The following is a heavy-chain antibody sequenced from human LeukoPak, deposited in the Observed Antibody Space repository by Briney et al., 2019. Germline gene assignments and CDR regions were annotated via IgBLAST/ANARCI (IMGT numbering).Heavy chain of an antibody. CDR1: GGSISSYY. J-gene: IGHJ3*02. CDR3: ARDRGRWLQFYDAFDI. CDR2: IYYSGST. D-gene: IGHD5-24*01. Sequence: PSETLSLTCTASGGSISSYYWSWIRQPPGKGLEWIGYIYYSGSTNYNPSLKSRVTISVDTSKNQFSLKLSSVTAADTAVYYCARDRGRWLQFYDAFDIWGQGTMVTVSS. V-gene: IGHV4-59*01.